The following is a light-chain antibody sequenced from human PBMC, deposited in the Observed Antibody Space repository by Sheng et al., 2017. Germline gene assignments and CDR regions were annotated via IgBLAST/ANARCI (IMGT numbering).Light chain of an antibody. V-gene: IGLV1-40*01. J-gene: IGLJ1*01. CDR2: ANN. Sequence: QSVLTQPPSVSGAPGQRITISCTGSSSNIASGYDVHWYQQLPGTSPKLLIYANNIRPSGVPDRFSGSKSGTSASLAITGLQAEDEADYYCQSYDRSLGGGVFGTGTKVTVL. CDR3: QSYDRSLGGGV. CDR1: SSNIASGYD.